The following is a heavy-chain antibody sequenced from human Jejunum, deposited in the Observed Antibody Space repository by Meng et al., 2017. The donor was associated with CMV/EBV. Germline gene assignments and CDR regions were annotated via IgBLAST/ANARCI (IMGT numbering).Heavy chain of an antibody. J-gene: IGHJ3*01. Sequence: SCAVSVFTFNGYEMHWVRRPRGRGLEWVSGTGTDGKTYYAESVEGRFTDSRENAKSSFYLQMNSLTAGDTALYFCVRGSLFSAWGQGTMVTVSS. V-gene: IGHV3-13*01. D-gene: IGHD3-10*02. CDR2: TGTDGKT. CDR3: VRGSLFSA. CDR1: VFTFNGYE.